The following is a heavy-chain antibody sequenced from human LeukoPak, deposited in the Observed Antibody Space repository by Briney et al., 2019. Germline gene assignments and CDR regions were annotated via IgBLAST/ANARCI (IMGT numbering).Heavy chain of an antibody. V-gene: IGHV3-30*03. CDR2: ISFDGSNK. CDR3: ARDREYYNILTGYKVSHYFDY. CDR1: GFTLSTYS. Sequence: GGSLRLSCTASGFTLSTYSMNWVRQAPGKGLEWVAIISFDGSNKYYADSVKGRFTISRDNSKNTLFLQMNSLRAEDTAVYYCARDREYYNILTGYKVSHYFDYWGQGTLVTVSS. D-gene: IGHD3-9*01. J-gene: IGHJ4*02.